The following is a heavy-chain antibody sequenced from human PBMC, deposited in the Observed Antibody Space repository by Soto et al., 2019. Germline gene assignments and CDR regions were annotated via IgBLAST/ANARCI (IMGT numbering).Heavy chain of an antibody. Sequence: GGSLRLSCAASGFTFSSYGMHWVRQAPGKGLEWVAVISYDGSNKYYADSVKGRFTISRDNSKNTLYLQMNSLRAEDTAVYYCAKDRNIVLVVMDVWGQGTTVTVSS. J-gene: IGHJ6*02. V-gene: IGHV3-30*18. D-gene: IGHD2-2*01. CDR3: AKDRNIVLVVMDV. CDR2: ISYDGSNK. CDR1: GFTFSSYG.